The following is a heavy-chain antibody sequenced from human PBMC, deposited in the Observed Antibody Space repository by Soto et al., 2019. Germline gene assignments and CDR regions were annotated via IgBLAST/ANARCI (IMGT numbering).Heavy chain of an antibody. J-gene: IGHJ5*02. CDR3: ARSVNIAFDH. CDR2: INGGSGNT. V-gene: IGHV1-3*01. Sequence: QVQLVQSGAEVQRPGAAVKVSCKASGYTFTQFSIHWMRQAPGQRLEWMGWINGGSGNTLYYQEFQGRVTFTRDTSASTAYMELSSLRSEDTAVFYCARSVNIAFDHWGQGTLVTVSS. CDR1: GYTFTQFS. D-gene: IGHD4-4*01.